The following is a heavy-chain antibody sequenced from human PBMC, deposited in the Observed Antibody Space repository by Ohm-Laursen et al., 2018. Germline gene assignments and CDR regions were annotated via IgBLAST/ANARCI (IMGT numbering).Heavy chain of an antibody. CDR2: INPNSGDT. CDR3: ARPRGGSGNHYLYYFDY. J-gene: IGHJ4*02. CDR1: GFTFTTST. V-gene: IGHV1-2*02. Sequence: ASVKVSCKASGFTFTTSTMHWVRQAPGQGLEWMGWINPNSGDTNFAQKFQGRVTMTRDTSISTAYMELSRLRSDDTAVYYCARPRGGSGNHYLYYFDYWGQGTLVTVSS. D-gene: IGHD3-10*01.